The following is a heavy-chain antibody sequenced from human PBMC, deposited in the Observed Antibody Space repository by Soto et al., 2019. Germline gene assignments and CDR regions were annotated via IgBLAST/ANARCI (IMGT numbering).Heavy chain of an antibody. CDR3: AGTRGYCSGGSCPTVVDY. Sequence: PSETLSLTCTVSGGSISSYYWSWIRQPPGKGLEWIGYIYYSGSTNYNPSLKSRVTISVDTSKNQFSLKLSSVTAADTAVYYCAGTRGYCSGGSCPTVVDYWGQGTLVTSPQ. V-gene: IGHV4-59*01. D-gene: IGHD2-15*01. CDR1: GGSISSYY. J-gene: IGHJ4*02. CDR2: IYYSGST.